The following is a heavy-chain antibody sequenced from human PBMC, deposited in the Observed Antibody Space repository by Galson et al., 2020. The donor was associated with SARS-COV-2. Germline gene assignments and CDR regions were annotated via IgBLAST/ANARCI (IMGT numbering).Heavy chain of an antibody. J-gene: IGHJ1*01. D-gene: IGHD6-13*01. V-gene: IGHV4-59*02. Sequence: ETSETLSLTCTVSGGSVSGYYWSWIRQPPGKGLEWIGYIFYRGSTNYNPALKSRVTISIDTSKNQFSLKLSSVTAADTAVYYCARASSVAAPVRYFQHWGQGTLVTVSS. CDR1: GGSVSGYY. CDR2: IFYRGST. CDR3: ARASSVAAPVRYFQH.